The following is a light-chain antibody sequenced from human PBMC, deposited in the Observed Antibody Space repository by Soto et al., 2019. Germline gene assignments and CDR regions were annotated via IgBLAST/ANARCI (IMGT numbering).Light chain of an antibody. CDR1: QSVSSSY. CDR3: QQYGSSPLA. Sequence: EIVLTQSPGTLSLSPGERATLSCRASQSVSSSYLAWYQQKPGQAPRLLIYGASSRATGIPDRFSGSGSGTDFTLTISTLETEDFAVYYCQQYGSSPLAFGGGTKVEI. CDR2: GAS. V-gene: IGKV3-20*01. J-gene: IGKJ4*01.